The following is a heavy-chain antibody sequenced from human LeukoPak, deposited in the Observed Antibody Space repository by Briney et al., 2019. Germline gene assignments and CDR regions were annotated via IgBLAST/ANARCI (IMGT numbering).Heavy chain of an antibody. V-gene: IGHV3-30-3*01. CDR1: GFTFSSYA. J-gene: IGHJ4*02. CDR3: AIIEYSSSQDVLGVYFDY. Sequence: PGGSLRLSCAASGFTFSSYAMHWVRQAPGKGLEWVAVISYDGSNKYYADSVKGRFTISRDNSKNTLYLQMNSLRAEDTAVYYCAIIEYSSSQDVLGVYFDYWGQGTLVTVSS. CDR2: ISYDGSNK. D-gene: IGHD6-6*01.